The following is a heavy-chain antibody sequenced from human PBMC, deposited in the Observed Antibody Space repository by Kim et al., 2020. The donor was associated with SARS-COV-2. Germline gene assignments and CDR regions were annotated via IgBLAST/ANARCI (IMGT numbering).Heavy chain of an antibody. D-gene: IGHD4-17*01. CDR2: T. CDR3: TTDPFTVPRGY. V-gene: IGHV3-15*01. Sequence: TDYAAPVKGRFTISRDDSKNTLYLQMNSLKTEDTAVYYCTTDPFTVPRGYWGQGTLVTVSS. J-gene: IGHJ4*02.